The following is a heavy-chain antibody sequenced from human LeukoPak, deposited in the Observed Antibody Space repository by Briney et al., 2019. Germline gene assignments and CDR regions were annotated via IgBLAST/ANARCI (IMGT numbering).Heavy chain of an antibody. J-gene: IGHJ4*02. D-gene: IGHD5-12*01. Sequence: QTGGSLRLSCAASGFAFSSYTMSWVRQAPGKGLEWVSAISGSGDSTYYAGSVKGRFTISRDNSKNTLYLQMNSLRAEDTAVYYCAKDSGSNGYVPIDSWGQGTLVTVSS. CDR2: ISGSGDST. CDR3: AKDSGSNGYVPIDS. CDR1: GFAFSSYT. V-gene: IGHV3-23*01.